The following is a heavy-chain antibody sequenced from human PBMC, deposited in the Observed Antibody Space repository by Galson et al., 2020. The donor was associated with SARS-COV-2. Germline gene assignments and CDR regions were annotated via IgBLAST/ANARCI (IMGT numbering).Heavy chain of an antibody. CDR3: ARDLLMVNPYYYYCGMDV. CDR2: ISYDGSNK. Sequence: GESLKISCAASGFTFSSYAMHWVRQAPGKGLEWVAVISYDGSNKYYADSVKGRFTISRDNSKNTLYLQMNSLRAEDTAVYYCARDLLMVNPYYYYCGMDVWGQGTTVTVSS. J-gene: IGHJ6*02. CDR1: GFTFSSYA. D-gene: IGHD2-8*01. V-gene: IGHV3-30-3*01.